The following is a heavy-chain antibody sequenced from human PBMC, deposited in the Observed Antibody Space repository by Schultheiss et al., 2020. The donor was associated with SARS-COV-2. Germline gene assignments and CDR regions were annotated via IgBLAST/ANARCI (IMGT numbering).Heavy chain of an antibody. Sequence: SVKVSCKASGGTFSSYAISWVRQAPGQGLEWMGGIIPIFGTANYAQKFQGRVTITADESTSTAYMELSSLRSEDTAVYYCARDRYDFWSRYVRYWYFDLWGRGTLVTVSS. CDR2: IIPIFGTA. D-gene: IGHD3-3*01. CDR3: ARDRYDFWSRYVRYWYFDL. CDR1: GGTFSSYA. J-gene: IGHJ2*01. V-gene: IGHV1-69*13.